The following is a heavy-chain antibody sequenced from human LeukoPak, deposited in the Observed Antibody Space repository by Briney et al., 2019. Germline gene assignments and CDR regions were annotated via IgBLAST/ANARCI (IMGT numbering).Heavy chain of an antibody. Sequence: GGSLRLSCAASGFTFSTYTMSWVRQAPGKGLEWVSAISGSGGNTYYADSVKGRFTISRDNSKNTLYLQMDSLRADDTAVNYCAKAAFSRTSSFDYWGQGTLVTASS. CDR2: ISGSGGNT. J-gene: IGHJ4*02. CDR3: AKAAFSRTSSFDY. CDR1: GFTFSTYT. D-gene: IGHD6-6*01. V-gene: IGHV3-23*01.